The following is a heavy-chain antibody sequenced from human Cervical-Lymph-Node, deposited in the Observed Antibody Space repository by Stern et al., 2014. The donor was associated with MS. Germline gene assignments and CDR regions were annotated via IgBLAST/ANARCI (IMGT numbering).Heavy chain of an antibody. D-gene: IGHD1-26*01. Sequence: VQLEESGAEVKKPGASVKVSCKASGYTLTNYGISWVRQAPGQGLEWMVWISAYNGNTNYAQKLQGRVTMTTDTSTSTAYMELRSLRSDDTAVYYCARERPIYGGNYYTRTFDYWGQGTLVTVSS. V-gene: IGHV1-18*01. CDR3: ARERPIYGGNYYTRTFDY. CDR1: GYTLTNYG. J-gene: IGHJ4*02. CDR2: ISAYNGNT.